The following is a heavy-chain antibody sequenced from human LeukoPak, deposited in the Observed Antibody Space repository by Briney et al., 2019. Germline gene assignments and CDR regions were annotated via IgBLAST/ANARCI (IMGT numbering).Heavy chain of an antibody. Sequence: PSETLSLTCTVSGGSISSYYWSWIRQPPGKGLEWIGYIYTSGSTNYNPSLKSRVTISVDTSKNQFSLKLSSVTAADTAVYYCARGYSSGWSYFDYWGQGTLVTVSS. J-gene: IGHJ4*02. CDR1: GGSISSYY. CDR3: ARGYSSGWSYFDY. V-gene: IGHV4-4*09. CDR2: IYTSGST. D-gene: IGHD6-19*01.